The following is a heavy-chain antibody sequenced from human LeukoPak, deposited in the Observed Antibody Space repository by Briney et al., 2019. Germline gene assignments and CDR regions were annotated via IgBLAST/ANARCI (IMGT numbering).Heavy chain of an antibody. D-gene: IGHD2-15*01. CDR2: IWYDGSDK. V-gene: IGHV3-33*01. CDR3: ARDGCSGGSCYGIDY. J-gene: IGHJ4*02. CDR1: GFTFSSYG. Sequence: PGGSLRLSCAASGFTFSSYGMHWVRQAPGKGLEWVAVIWYDGSDKYYADSVKGRFTISRDNSKNTLYLQMHSLRAEATAVYYCARDGCSGGSCYGIDYWGQGTLVTVSS.